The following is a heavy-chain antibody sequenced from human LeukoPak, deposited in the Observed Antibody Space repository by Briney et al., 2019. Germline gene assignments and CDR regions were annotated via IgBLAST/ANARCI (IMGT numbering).Heavy chain of an antibody. CDR1: GYTFTSYY. V-gene: IGHV1-46*01. Sequence: ASVKVSCKASGYTFTSYYMHWVRQAPGQGLEWMGIINPSDGSTSYAQKFQGRVTMTKDMSTSTVYMELSSLRSEDTAVFYCARGGITYYDVWSGYYGYYYYYMDVWGKGTTVTVSS. CDR2: INPSDGST. CDR3: ARGGITYYDVWSGYYGYYYYYMDV. D-gene: IGHD3-3*01. J-gene: IGHJ6*03.